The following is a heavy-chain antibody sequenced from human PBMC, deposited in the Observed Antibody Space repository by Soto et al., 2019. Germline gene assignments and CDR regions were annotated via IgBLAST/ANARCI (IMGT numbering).Heavy chain of an antibody. V-gene: IGHV1-2*04. CDR2: INPKSGGT. Sequence: ASVKVSCKASGYSFTDYHIHWVRQAPGQGLEWLGRINPKSGGTSTAQKFQGWVTMATDTSISTASMELTRLTSDDTAIYYCARGDSTDCSNGVCSFFYNHDMGVWGQGTTVTVSS. CDR3: ARGDSTDCSNGVCSFFYNHDMGV. D-gene: IGHD2-8*01. J-gene: IGHJ6*02. CDR1: GYSFTDYH.